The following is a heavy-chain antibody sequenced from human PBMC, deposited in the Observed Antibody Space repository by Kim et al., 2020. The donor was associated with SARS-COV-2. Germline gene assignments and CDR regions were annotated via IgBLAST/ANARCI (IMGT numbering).Heavy chain of an antibody. V-gene: IGHV6-1*01. Sequence: SPTLSLTCVISGERVSSNSAAWRWVRQSPSRGLDWLGKAFYRSRWNYIYAESLKSRINISPDTSKNQLSLELTSVTPDDTGVYYCVREDYCGSGPYCGMDVWGQGTTVTVSS. CDR1: GERVSSNSAA. CDR3: VREDYCGSGPYCGMDV. J-gene: IGHJ6*02. D-gene: IGHD3-10*01. CDR2: AFYRSRWNY.